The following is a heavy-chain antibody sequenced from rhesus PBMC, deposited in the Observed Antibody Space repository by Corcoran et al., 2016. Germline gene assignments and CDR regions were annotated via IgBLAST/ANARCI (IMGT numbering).Heavy chain of an antibody. CDR2: VDPEDGEA. D-gene: IGHD2-21*01. CDR1: GYTFTDYY. CDR3: ARGYCIGSDCYAYFDY. Sequence: EVQLVQSGAEVKKPGASVKISCKASGYTFTDYYVHWVRQAPGKGLEWRGRVDPEDGEAIHAQKFQDRVTITADTSTDTAYMELSSLRSEDTAVYYCARGYCIGSDCYAYFDYWGQGVLVTVSS. J-gene: IGHJ4*01. V-gene: IGHV1-111*02.